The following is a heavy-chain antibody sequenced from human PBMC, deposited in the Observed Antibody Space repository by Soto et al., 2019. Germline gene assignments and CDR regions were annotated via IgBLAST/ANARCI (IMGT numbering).Heavy chain of an antibody. CDR2: FSGSGGNI. CDR1: GFTFSTHA. CDR3: AKDPPWTVGPLAMDV. D-gene: IGHD2-2*01. V-gene: IGHV3-23*01. Sequence: LRLSCVASGFTFSTHAMSWVRQAPGKGLEWVSTFSGSGGNIYYAESVKGRLTISRDDSKNTLYLQMNSLRVEDTAVYYCAKDPPWTVGPLAMDVWGQGTTVTVYS. J-gene: IGHJ6*02.